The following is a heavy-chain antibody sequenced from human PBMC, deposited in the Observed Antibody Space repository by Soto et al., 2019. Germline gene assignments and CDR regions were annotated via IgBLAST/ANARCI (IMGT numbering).Heavy chain of an antibody. D-gene: IGHD5-12*01. V-gene: IGHV3-49*03. CDR1: GFTFGDYA. J-gene: IGHJ4*02. CDR2: IRSKAYGGTT. CDR3: TRDPEMATSIDY. Sequence: EVQLVESGGGLVQPGRSLRLSCTASGFTFGDYAMSWFRQAPGKGLEWVGFIRSKAYGGTTEYAASVKGRFTISRDDSKSIAYLQMNSLKTEDTAVYYCTRDPEMATSIDYWGQGTLVTVSS.